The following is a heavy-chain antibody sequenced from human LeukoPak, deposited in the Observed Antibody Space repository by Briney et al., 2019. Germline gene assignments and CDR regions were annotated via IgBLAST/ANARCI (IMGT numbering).Heavy chain of an antibody. D-gene: IGHD3-22*01. V-gene: IGHV4-34*01. CDR2: INHSGST. CDR1: GGSFSGYY. J-gene: IGHJ4*02. Sequence: PSETLSLTCAVYGGSFSGYYWSWIRQPPGKGLEWIGEINHSGSTNYNPSLKSRVTISVDTSKNQFSLKLSSVTAADTAVYYCARGDYYDSSGYQISQDYWGQGTLVTVSS. CDR3: ARGDYYDSSGYQISQDY.